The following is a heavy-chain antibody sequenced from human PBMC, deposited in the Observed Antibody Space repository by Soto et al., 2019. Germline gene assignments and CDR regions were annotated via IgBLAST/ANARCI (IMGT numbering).Heavy chain of an antibody. CDR2: ISGSGGST. V-gene: IGHV3-23*01. Sequence: EVQLLESGGGLVQPGGSLRLSCAASGFTFSSYAMTWVRQAPGKGLEWVSVISGSGGSTYYADSVKGRFTISRDNSQNTLYLQMNSLRDEDTAVYYCAKDHTSSWYDIWGQGTMVTVSS. J-gene: IGHJ3*02. CDR1: GFTFSSYA. CDR3: AKDHTSSWYDI. D-gene: IGHD6-13*01.